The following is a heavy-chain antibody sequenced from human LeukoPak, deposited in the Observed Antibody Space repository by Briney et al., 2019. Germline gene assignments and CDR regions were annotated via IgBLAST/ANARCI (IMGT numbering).Heavy chain of an antibody. Sequence: SQTLSLTCTVSGGSISSGSYYWSWIQQPAGKGPEWIGRIYTSGSTNYNPSLKGRVTISVDTSKNQFSLKLSSVTAADTAVYYCARDVQQLVETGYYYYYMDVWGKGTTVTVSS. CDR3: ARDVQQLVETGYYYYYMDV. CDR2: IYTSGST. CDR1: GGSISSGSYY. V-gene: IGHV4-61*02. J-gene: IGHJ6*03. D-gene: IGHD6-6*01.